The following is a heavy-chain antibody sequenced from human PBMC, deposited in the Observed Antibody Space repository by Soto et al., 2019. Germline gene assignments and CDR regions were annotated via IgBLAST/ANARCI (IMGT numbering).Heavy chain of an antibody. J-gene: IGHJ4*02. CDR3: ARGGTPIEY. CDR1: GYIFTSYY. Sequence: GASVKVSCKASGYIFTSYYIHWVRQAPGQGLEWMGWINPFDGSRMFAQSFQGRVTMTRDTSTSTVYMEVSSLRSEDTAVYYCARGGTPIEYWGQGTLVTVSS. CDR2: INPFDGSR. D-gene: IGHD3-16*01. V-gene: IGHV1-46*01.